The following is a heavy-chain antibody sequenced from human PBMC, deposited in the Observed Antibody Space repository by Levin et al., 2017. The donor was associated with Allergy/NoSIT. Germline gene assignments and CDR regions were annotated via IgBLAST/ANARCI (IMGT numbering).Heavy chain of an antibody. V-gene: IGHV3-11*01. CDR3: ARVGSSGWYDY. Sequence: LSLTCAASGFTFSDYYMSWIRQAPGKGLEWVSYISSSGSTIYYADSVKGRFTISRDNAKNSLYLQMNSLRAEDTAVYYCARVGSSGWYDYWGQGTLVTVSS. CDR1: GFTFSDYY. CDR2: ISSSGSTI. J-gene: IGHJ4*02. D-gene: IGHD6-19*01.